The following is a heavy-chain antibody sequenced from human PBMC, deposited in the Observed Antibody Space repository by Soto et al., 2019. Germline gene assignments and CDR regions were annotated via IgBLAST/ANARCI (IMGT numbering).Heavy chain of an antibody. CDR1: GFAISRGYY. CDR2: IYPSVSS. CDR3: AREKVGTTFFDN. J-gene: IGHJ4*02. Sequence: PSETLSRTCNVSGFAISRGYYWSWVRQSPGKGLEWIGSIYPSVSSYHNPSLETRLTLSIDTSKNQFTLKLASVTAADTALYYCAREKVGTTFFDNWGKGIQVTVSS. V-gene: IGHV4-38-2*02. D-gene: IGHD1-1*01.